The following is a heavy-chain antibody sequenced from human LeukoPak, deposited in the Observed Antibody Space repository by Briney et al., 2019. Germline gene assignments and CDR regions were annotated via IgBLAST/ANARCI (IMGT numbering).Heavy chain of an antibody. CDR1: GFTVSSNY. J-gene: IGHJ6*02. Sequence: PGGSLRLSCAASGFTVSSNYMSWVRQAPGKGLEWVSVIYSGGSTYYADSVKGRFTISRDNSKNTLYLQMNSLRAEDTAVYYCAKALGYCSGGSCYSDPYYYGMDVWGQGTTVTVSS. CDR2: IYSGGST. V-gene: IGHV3-66*01. CDR3: AKALGYCSGGSCYSDPYYYGMDV. D-gene: IGHD2-15*01.